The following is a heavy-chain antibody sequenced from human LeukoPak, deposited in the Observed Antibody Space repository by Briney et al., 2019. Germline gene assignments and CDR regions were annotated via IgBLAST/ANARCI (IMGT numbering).Heavy chain of an antibody. V-gene: IGHV3-23*01. CDR1: GFTFSNFG. Sequence: GGSLRLSCAASGFTFSNFGMHWVRQAPGKGLEWVLAISGSGGSTYYADSVKGRFTISRDNSKNTLYLQMNSLRAEDTAVYYCAKDTDYYDSSGYIPYYYMDVWGKGTTVTVSS. J-gene: IGHJ6*03. CDR3: AKDTDYYDSSGYIPYYYMDV. CDR2: ISGSGGST. D-gene: IGHD3-22*01.